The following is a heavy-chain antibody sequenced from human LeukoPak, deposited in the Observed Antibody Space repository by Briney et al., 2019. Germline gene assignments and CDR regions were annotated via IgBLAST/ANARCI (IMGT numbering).Heavy chain of an antibody. V-gene: IGHV4-39*07. D-gene: IGHD2-2*01. Sequence: KPSETLSLTCAVSGGSISNSGYYWAWIRQPPGKGLEYIGNIHYSDSALYNPSLQSRATILVDTSKNQFSLKLTSVTAADTAVYYCARARYANAWYAFDIWGHGTMVTVSS. J-gene: IGHJ3*02. CDR3: ARARYANAWYAFDI. CDR1: GGSISNSGYY. CDR2: IHYSDSA.